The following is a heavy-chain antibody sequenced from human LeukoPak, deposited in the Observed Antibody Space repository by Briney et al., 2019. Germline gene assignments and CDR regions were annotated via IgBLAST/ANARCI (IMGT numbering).Heavy chain of an antibody. J-gene: IGHJ3*02. V-gene: IGHV3-23*01. Sequence: GGSLRLSCAASGFAFDNNAMNWVRQAPGKGLEWVSAISNSGGTTLYADSVRGRFIISRDNSKNTLYLQMSSLRAEDTAVYYCAASITMIDDALDMWGQGTMIAVSS. D-gene: IGHD3-22*01. CDR1: GFAFDNNA. CDR3: AASITMIDDALDM. CDR2: ISNSGGTT.